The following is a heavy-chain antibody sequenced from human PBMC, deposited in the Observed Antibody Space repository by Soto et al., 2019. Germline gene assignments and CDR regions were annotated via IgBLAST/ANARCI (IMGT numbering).Heavy chain of an antibody. CDR3: ARDRRDSNYYYGMDV. CDR2: ISRSSSYI. J-gene: IGHJ6*02. D-gene: IGHD3-10*01. Sequence: EVQLVESGGGLVKPGGSLRLSCAASGFTFSSYSMNWVRQAPGKGLEWVSSISRSSSYIYYADSVKGRFTISRDNAKNSLYLQMNSLRAEDTAVYYCARDRRDSNYYYGMDVWGQGTTVTVSS. V-gene: IGHV3-21*01. CDR1: GFTFSSYS.